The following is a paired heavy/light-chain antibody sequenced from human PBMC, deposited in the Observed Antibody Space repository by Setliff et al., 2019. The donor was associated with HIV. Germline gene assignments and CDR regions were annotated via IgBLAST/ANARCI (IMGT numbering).Light chain of an antibody. CDR2: DVS. CDR1: SSDVGGYNY. J-gene: IGLJ1*01. V-gene: IGLV2-14*01. CDR3: SSYTSSSTLEV. Sequence: QSALTQPASVSGSPGQSITISCTGTSSDVGGYNYVSWYQQHPGKAPKLMIYDVSNRPSGVSNRFSGSKSGNTASLTISGLQAEDEADYYCSSYTSSSTLEVFGTGTKVTVL.
Heavy chain of an antibody. CDR2: IIPIFGTA. D-gene: IGHD6-6*01. V-gene: IGHV1-69*12. CDR3: AGDIAARETYYYYMDV. CDR1: GGTFSSYA. Sequence: QVQLVQSGAEVKKPGSSVKVSCKASGGTFSSYAISWVRQAPGQGLEWMGGIIPIFGTANYAQKFQGRVTITADESTSTAYMELSSLRSEDTAVYYCAGDIAARETYYYYMDVWGKGTTVTVSS. J-gene: IGHJ6*03.